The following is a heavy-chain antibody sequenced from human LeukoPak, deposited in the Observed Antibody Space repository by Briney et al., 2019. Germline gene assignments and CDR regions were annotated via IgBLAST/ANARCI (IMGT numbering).Heavy chain of an antibody. J-gene: IGHJ6*02. D-gene: IGHD2-8*01. V-gene: IGHV4-34*01. Sequence: SETLSPTCAVYGGSFSGYYWSWIRQPPGKGLEWIGEINHSGSTNYNPSLKSRVTISVDTSKNQFSLKLSSVTAADTAVYYCARGIYCTNGVCYRYYYYYGMDVWGQGTTVTVSS. CDR2: INHSGST. CDR1: GGSFSGYY. CDR3: ARGIYCTNGVCYRYYYYYGMDV.